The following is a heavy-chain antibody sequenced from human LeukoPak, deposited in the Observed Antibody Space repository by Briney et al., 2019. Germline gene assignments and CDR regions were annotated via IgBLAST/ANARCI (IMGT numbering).Heavy chain of an antibody. Sequence: SLRLSCAASGFTFADYAMHWVRQTPGKGLEWVSGISWNSGNIDYADSVKGRFTISRGNSKNTLYLQMNSLRAEDTAVYYCARERPYMDVWGKGTTVTVSS. CDR2: ISWNSGNI. J-gene: IGHJ6*03. CDR1: GFTFADYA. V-gene: IGHV3-9*01. CDR3: ARERPYMDV. D-gene: IGHD6-25*01.